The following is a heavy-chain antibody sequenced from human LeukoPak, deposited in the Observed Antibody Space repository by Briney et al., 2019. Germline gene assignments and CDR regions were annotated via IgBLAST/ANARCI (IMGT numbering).Heavy chain of an antibody. Sequence: GGSLRLSCAASGFTFSSYAMSWVRQAPGKGLEWVSAISGSGGSTYYADSVKGRFTISRDKSKNTLYLQMNSLRAEDTAVYYCAKDGGEYYDILTGYYPRLYYMDVWGKGTTVTISS. J-gene: IGHJ6*03. CDR3: AKDGGEYYDILTGYYPRLYYMDV. CDR2: ISGSGGST. D-gene: IGHD3-9*01. V-gene: IGHV3-23*01. CDR1: GFTFSSYA.